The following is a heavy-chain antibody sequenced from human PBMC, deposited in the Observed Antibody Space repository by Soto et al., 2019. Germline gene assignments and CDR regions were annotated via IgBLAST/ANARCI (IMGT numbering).Heavy chain of an antibody. V-gene: IGHV2-26*01. CDR2: IFSNDEK. J-gene: IGHJ2*01. D-gene: IGHD4-17*01. CDR3: ARSRYGDYVHWSFDL. Sequence: QVTLKESGPVLVKPTETLTLTCTVSGFSLTNARMGVSWIRQPPGKALEWLTHIFSNDEKSYSTSLKNRLTISKDTSKSQVVLIMTNMYPVDTATYYCARSRYGDYVHWSFDLWGRGTLVAVSS. CDR1: GFSLTNARMG.